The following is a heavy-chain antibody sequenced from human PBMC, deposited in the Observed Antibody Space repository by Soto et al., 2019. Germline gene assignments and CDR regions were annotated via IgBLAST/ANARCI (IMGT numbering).Heavy chain of an antibody. CDR3: ARWGTTGGLDV. J-gene: IGHJ4*02. V-gene: IGHV3-33*05. Sequence: QVHLVESGGGVVQPGTSLRLSCVGSGFTFRSYVIHWVRQAPGKGLEWVALTSYDGSNNFYGDSVKGRFTISRHNSRNTVELQMDSLTVEDPALYYCARWGTTGGLDVWGQGTLVSVSS. CDR2: TSYDGSNN. CDR1: GFTFRSYV. D-gene: IGHD3-16*01.